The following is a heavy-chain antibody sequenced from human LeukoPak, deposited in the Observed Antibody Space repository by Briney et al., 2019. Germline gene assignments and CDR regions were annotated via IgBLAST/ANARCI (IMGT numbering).Heavy chain of an antibody. Sequence: PGGSLRLSCAASGFTFSSYAMSWVRQAPGKGLEWASAISGSGGSTYYADSVKGRFTISRDNSKNTLYLQMNSLGAEDTAIYYCAKERNRSTSCYYYWGQGTLVTVSS. CDR2: ISGSGGST. V-gene: IGHV3-23*01. J-gene: IGHJ4*02. CDR1: GFTFSSYA. CDR3: AKERNRSTSCYYY. D-gene: IGHD2-2*01.